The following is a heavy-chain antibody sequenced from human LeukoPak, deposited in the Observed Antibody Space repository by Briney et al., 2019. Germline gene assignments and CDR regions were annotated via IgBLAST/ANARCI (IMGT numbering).Heavy chain of an antibody. J-gene: IGHJ6*02. CDR1: GFTFSDYY. V-gene: IGHV3-11*01. D-gene: IGHD5-18*01. CDR2: ISSSGSTI. CDR3: ASYSYGYYYYGMDV. Sequence: PGGSLRLSCAASGFTFSDYYMSWIRQAPGKGLEWVSYISSSGSTIYYADSVKGRFTISRDNAKNSLYLQMNSLRAEDTAVYYCASYSYGYYYYGMDVWGQGTTVTVSS.